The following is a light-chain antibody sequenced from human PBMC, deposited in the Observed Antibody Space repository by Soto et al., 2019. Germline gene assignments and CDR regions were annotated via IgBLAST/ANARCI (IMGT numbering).Light chain of an antibody. CDR2: AAS. V-gene: IGKV1-39*01. J-gene: IGKJ1*01. CDR1: QSISSY. Sequence: DIQMTQSPSSLSASVGDRVTITCRASQSISSYLNWYQQKLGKAPKLLIYAASNLQSGVPSRFSGSGSMTDFTLTISSLQPEDFATYYCQQTYTTPRTFGHGTKVDI. CDR3: QQTYTTPRT.